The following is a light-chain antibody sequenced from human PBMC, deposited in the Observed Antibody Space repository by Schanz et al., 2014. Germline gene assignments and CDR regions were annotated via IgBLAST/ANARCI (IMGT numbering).Light chain of an antibody. V-gene: IGKV3-15*01. CDR3: QQYGSSPPYT. J-gene: IGKJ2*01. CDR1: QSVSGN. CDR2: GAS. Sequence: EIEMTQSPATLSVSPGERATLSCGASQSVSGNLAWYQQKPGQAPRLLIYGASTRATGVPARFSGSRSGTDFTLTISRLQSEDFAVYYCQQYGSSPPYTFGQGTKLEIK.